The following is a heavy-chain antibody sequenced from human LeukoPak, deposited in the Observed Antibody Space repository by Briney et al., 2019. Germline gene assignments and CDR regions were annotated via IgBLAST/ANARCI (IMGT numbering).Heavy chain of an antibody. J-gene: IGHJ4*02. CDR3: AGESDFYDILTGADIYMFDY. Sequence: SETLSLTCTVSGASLSSYYWSWIRQPAGKGLEWIGRIYTSGSTNYNPSLKSRVTMSVDTSKNQFSLKLSSVTAADTAVYYCAGESDFYDILTGADIYMFDYWGQGTLVTVSS. CDR2: IYTSGST. V-gene: IGHV4-4*07. D-gene: IGHD3-9*01. CDR1: GASLSSYY.